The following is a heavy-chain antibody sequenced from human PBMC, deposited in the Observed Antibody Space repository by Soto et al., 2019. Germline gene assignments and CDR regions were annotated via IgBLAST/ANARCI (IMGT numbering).Heavy chain of an antibody. CDR2: IYYSGNS. D-gene: IGHD1-26*01. CDR3: AREGGFRWELRGGFDY. V-gene: IGHV4-39*02. Sequence: QLQLQESGPGLVKPSETLSLTCTVSGGSISNSGYYWGWIRQPPGKGLEWIGSIYYSGNSYYNPSLKSLVTMSLESSNSQFSPKMSSVSAAETAVYYGAREGGFRWELRGGFDYWGQGALVTVSS. J-gene: IGHJ4*02. CDR1: GGSISNSGYY.